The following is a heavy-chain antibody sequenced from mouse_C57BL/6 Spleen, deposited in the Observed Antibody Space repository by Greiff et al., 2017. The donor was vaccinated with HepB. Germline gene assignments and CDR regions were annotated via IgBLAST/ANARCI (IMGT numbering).Heavy chain of an antibody. CDR1: GFTFTDYY. J-gene: IGHJ2*01. D-gene: IGHD1-2*01. Sequence: EVKVVESGGGLVQPGGSLSLSCAASGFTFTDYYMSWVRQPPGKALEWLGFIRNKANGYTTEYSASVKGRFTISRDNSQSILYLQMNALRAEDSATYYCARYSSHYYGQFDYWGQGTTLTVSS. V-gene: IGHV7-3*01. CDR2: IRNKANGYTT. CDR3: ARYSSHYYGQFDY.